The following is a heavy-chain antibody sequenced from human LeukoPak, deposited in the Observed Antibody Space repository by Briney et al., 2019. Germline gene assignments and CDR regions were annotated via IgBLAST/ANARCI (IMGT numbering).Heavy chain of an antibody. D-gene: IGHD6-19*01. CDR3: AGQQWLEGYNWFDP. Sequence: GGSLRLSCAASGFTFSSYAMSWVRQAPGKGLEWVSAISGSGGSTYYADSVKGRFTISRDNSKNTLYLQMNSLRAEDTAVYYCAGQQWLEGYNWFDPWGQGTLVTVSS. V-gene: IGHV3-23*01. J-gene: IGHJ5*02. CDR1: GFTFSSYA. CDR2: ISGSGGST.